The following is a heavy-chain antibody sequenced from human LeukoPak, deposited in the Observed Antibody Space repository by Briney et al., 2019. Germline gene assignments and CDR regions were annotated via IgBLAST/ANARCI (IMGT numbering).Heavy chain of an antibody. CDR3: ARDSPYSRNGMDV. CDR2: IYYSGST. D-gene: IGHD6-13*01. V-gene: IGHV4-59*01. Sequence: PSETLSLTCTVSGGYMSTYYWGWVRQPPGKGLEWIGYIYYSGSTNYNPSLKSRVTISVDTSKNQFSLKLSSVTAADTAVYYCARDSPYSRNGMDVWGQGTTVTVSS. J-gene: IGHJ6*02. CDR1: GGYMSTYY.